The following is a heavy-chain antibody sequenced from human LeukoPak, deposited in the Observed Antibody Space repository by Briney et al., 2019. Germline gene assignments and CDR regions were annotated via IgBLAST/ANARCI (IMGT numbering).Heavy chain of an antibody. CDR2: IYYSGST. J-gene: IGHJ6*02. Sequence: SETLSRTCTVSGGSISSYYWSWIRQPPGKGLEWIGYIYYSGSTNYNPSLKSRVTISVDTSKNQFSLKLSSVTAADTAVYYCARGTVPYYYYYGMDVWGQGTTVTVSS. CDR3: ARGTVPYYYYYGMDV. V-gene: IGHV4-59*01. CDR1: GGSISSYY. D-gene: IGHD4-17*01.